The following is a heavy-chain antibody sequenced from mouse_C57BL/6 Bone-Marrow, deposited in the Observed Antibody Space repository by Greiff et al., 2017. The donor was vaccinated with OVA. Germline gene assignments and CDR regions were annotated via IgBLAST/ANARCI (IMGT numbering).Heavy chain of an antibody. J-gene: IGHJ1*03. CDR3: ARRGVITTVVADWYFDV. D-gene: IGHD1-1*01. V-gene: IGHV15-2*01. Sequence: QVQLQQSGSELRSPGSSVKLSCKDFASEVFPIAYMSWVRQKPGHGFEWIGGILPSIGRTIYGEKFEDKATLDADTLSNTAYLELNSLTSEDSAIYYCARRGVITTVVADWYFDVWGTGTTVTVSS. CDR2: ILPSIGRT. CDR1: ASEVFPIAY.